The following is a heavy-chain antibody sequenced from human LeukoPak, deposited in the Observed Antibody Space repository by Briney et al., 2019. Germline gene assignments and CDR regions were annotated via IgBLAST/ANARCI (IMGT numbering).Heavy chain of an antibody. D-gene: IGHD3-16*01. J-gene: IGHJ6*02. V-gene: IGHV3-21*01. CDR1: GFTFSSYA. CDR2: ISSSGSYI. Sequence: GGSLRLSCAASGFTFSSYAMSWVRQAPGKGLEWVSSISSSGSYIYYADSVKGRFTISRDNAKNSLYLQMSSLRAEDTAVYYCAREVGVVPGAIHYYSYGLDVWGQGTTVTVSS. CDR3: AREVGVVPGAIHYYSYGLDV.